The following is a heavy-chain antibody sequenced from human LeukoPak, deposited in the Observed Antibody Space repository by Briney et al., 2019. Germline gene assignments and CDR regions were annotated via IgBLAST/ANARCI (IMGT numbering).Heavy chain of an antibody. J-gene: IGHJ5*02. D-gene: IGHD5-24*01. CDR3: AGGVEMASKLPTEWFDP. Sequence: SETLSLTCTVSGGSISRYYWSWIRQPPGKGREWMGELNHSGSTKHNPSLKSRGTKSVDTTKNQFPLKLSSVTAADPAVYYCAGGVEMASKLPTEWFDPWGQGTLVTVSS. V-gene: IGHV4-34*01. CDR1: GGSISRYY. CDR2: LNHSGST.